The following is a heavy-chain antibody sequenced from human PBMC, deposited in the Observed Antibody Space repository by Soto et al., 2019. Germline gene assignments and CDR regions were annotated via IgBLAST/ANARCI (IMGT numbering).Heavy chain of an antibody. CDR2: INESGST. CDR1: GQSFSGHS. Sequence: PSETLSLTCAVYGQSFSGHSWAWIRQPPGKGLEWIGEINESGSTYYNPSLKSRVTISTDTSKNQFSLKLSSVSAADTAVYYCARDYVSRAARRLRGDAFDIWGQGTMVTVSS. CDR3: ARDYVSRAARRLRGDAFDI. D-gene: IGHD3-16*01. J-gene: IGHJ3*02. V-gene: IGHV4-34*01.